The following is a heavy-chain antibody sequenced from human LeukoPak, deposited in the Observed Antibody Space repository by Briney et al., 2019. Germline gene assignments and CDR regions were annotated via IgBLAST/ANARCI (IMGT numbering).Heavy chain of an antibody. J-gene: IGHJ3*02. Sequence: PGGSLRLSCAASGFTFSTYWMHWVRQAPGKGLVWVSRINSDGSSTSYADSVKGRFTISRDNAKNTLYLQMNSLRVEDTAVYYCVWEWEQSDAFDIWGQGTMVTVSS. D-gene: IGHD1-26*01. CDR3: VWEWEQSDAFDI. CDR2: INSDGSST. CDR1: GFTFSTYW. V-gene: IGHV3-74*01.